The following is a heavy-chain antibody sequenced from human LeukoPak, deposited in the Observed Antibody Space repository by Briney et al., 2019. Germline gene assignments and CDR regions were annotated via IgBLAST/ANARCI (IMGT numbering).Heavy chain of an antibody. Sequence: PSATLSLTCTVSGGSINTYYWSWIRQPPGKGLEWIGYIYYSGSTNYNPSLKSRVTISIDTSKNQFSLKLSAVTAADTAVYYCARLRRDGYNKGFDYWGQGTLVTVSS. CDR1: GGSINTYY. D-gene: IGHD5-24*01. J-gene: IGHJ4*02. V-gene: IGHV4-59*08. CDR3: ARLRRDGYNKGFDY. CDR2: IYYSGST.